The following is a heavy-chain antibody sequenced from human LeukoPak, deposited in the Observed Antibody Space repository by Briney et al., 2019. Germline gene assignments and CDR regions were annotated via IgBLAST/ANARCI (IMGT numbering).Heavy chain of an antibody. Sequence: GGSLRLSCAASGFTFDDYAMHWVRQAPGNGLEWVSVISWNSGSIGYADSVKGRFTISRDNAKNSLYLQMNSLRAEDTALYYCAKGVAGTRGSYYYYYGMDVWGQGTTVTVSS. V-gene: IGHV3-9*01. D-gene: IGHD6-19*01. J-gene: IGHJ6*02. CDR2: ISWNSGSI. CDR1: GFTFDDYA. CDR3: AKGVAGTRGSYYYYYGMDV.